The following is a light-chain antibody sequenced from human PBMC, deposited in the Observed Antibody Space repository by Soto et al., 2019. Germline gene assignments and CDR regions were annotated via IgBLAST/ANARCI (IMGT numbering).Light chain of an antibody. CDR3: SSYAGTNNFVV. CDR2: EVT. V-gene: IGLV2-8*01. J-gene: IGLJ2*01. CDR1: SRDVGGYNS. Sequence: QSVLTQPPSASGSPGQSVTISCTGTSRDVGGYNSVSWYQQHPGKAPKLMIYEVTKRPSGVPDRFSGSKSGNTASLTVSGLQAEDEGDYYCSSYAGTNNFVVFGGGTKLTVL.